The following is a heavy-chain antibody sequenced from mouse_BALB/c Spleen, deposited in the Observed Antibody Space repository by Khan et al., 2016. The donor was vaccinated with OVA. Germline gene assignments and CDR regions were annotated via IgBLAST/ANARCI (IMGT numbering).Heavy chain of an antibody. CDR3: AREWGGWFPF. Sequence: QVRLQQSGAELARPGTSVKLSCKASGYTFNDYNINWVKQRTGQGLEWIGEIYPGSGNTYYSEKFKGKATLTADKSSSTAYLQLSSLTSEDSAVYFCAREWGGWFPFWGQGTLVTVSA. J-gene: IGHJ3*01. V-gene: IGHV1-77*01. CDR2: IYPGSGNT. CDR1: GYTFNDYN.